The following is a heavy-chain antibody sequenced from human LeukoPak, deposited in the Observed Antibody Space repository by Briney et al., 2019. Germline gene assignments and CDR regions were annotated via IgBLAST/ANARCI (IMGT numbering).Heavy chain of an antibody. CDR1: GGSFSGYY. J-gene: IGHJ4*02. Sequence: PSETLSLTCAVYGGSFSGYYWSWIRHPPGKGLEWIGEINHSGSTNYNPSLKSRFTISVDTSKNQFSLKLSSVTAADTAVYYCARGSGFWIFGGIDYWGQGTLVTVSS. D-gene: IGHD3-3*01. V-gene: IGHV4-34*01. CDR2: INHSGST. CDR3: ARGSGFWIFGGIDY.